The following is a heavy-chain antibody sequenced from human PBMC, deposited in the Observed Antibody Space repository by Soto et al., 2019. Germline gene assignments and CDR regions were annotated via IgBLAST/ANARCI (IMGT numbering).Heavy chain of an antibody. D-gene: IGHD3-10*01. Sequence: QITLKESGPPLVKPTQTLTLTCTFSGFSLDTSGVAVGWIRQPPGKGLEWLSVIYWDDDKRSSPSLRSRLTIPKDTSKNQVVLKMTNMDPADPATYYCAHRHRASGGLFDYWGQGTLVTVSS. CDR1: GFSLDTSGVA. J-gene: IGHJ4*02. CDR3: AHRHRASGGLFDY. V-gene: IGHV2-5*02. CDR2: IYWDDDK.